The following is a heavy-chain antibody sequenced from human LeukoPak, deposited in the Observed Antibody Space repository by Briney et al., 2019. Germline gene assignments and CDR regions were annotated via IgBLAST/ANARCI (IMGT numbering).Heavy chain of an antibody. V-gene: IGHV1-46*01. CDR2: INPSGGST. Sequence: ASVKVSCKASGYTFTSYYMHWVRQAPGQGLEWMGIINPSGGSTSYVQKFQGRVTMTRDMSTSTVYMELSSLRSEDTAVYYCASEGSSSYYAFDIWGQGTMVTVSS. CDR3: ASEGSSSYYAFDI. D-gene: IGHD6-13*01. CDR1: GYTFTSYY. J-gene: IGHJ3*02.